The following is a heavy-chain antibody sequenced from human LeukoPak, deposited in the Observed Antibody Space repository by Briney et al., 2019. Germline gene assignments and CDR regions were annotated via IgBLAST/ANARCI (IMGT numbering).Heavy chain of an antibody. Sequence: ASVKVSCKASGYTFTGYYMHWVRQAPGQGLEWMGWINPNSGGTNYAQKFQGRVTMTRDTSISTAYMELSRLRSDDTAVYYCARVPKRYCSGGICYFDYWGQGTLVTVSS. CDR2: INPNSGGT. J-gene: IGHJ4*02. D-gene: IGHD2-15*01. CDR1: GYTFTGYY. V-gene: IGHV1-2*02. CDR3: ARVPKRYCSGGICYFDY.